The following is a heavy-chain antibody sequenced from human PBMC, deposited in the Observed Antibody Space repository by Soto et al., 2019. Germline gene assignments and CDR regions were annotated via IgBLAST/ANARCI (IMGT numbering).Heavy chain of an antibody. J-gene: IGHJ4*02. D-gene: IGHD3-10*01. CDR3: VRRVSGDYDY. CDR2: ISSNGGTT. Sequence: EVQLAESGGGMVQPGGSLRLSCVASGFTFSRYDMHWVRQAPGKGLEYVSSISSNGGTTYYGNSVKGRFTISRHNSKNTLYLQMRSLRAEDMAVYYCVRRVSGDYDYWGQGTMVTVSS. CDR1: GFTFSRYD. V-gene: IGHV3-64*01.